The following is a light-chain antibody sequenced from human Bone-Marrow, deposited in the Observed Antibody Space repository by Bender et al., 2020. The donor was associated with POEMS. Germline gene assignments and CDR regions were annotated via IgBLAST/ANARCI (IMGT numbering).Light chain of an antibody. CDR1: KLTDKY. V-gene: IGLV3-1*01. CDR3: QAWDRHSVV. J-gene: IGLJ2*01. CDR2: QDV. Sequence: SFELTQPPSVSVSPGQTANITCSGDKLTDKYAYWYQQRPGQSPVVVIHQDVKRPAGISERFSGSNSGNTATLTISRTQSLDGADYYWQAWDRHSVVFGGGTRLTVL.